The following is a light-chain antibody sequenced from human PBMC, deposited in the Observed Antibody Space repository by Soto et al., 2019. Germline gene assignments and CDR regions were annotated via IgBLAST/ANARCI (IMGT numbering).Light chain of an antibody. V-gene: IGKV1-9*01. CDR3: QQLNSYPRT. J-gene: IGKJ3*01. Sequence: IQLTQSPSFLSASVGDRVTITCRASQGISSYLAWYQQKPGKAPKLLIYAASTLQSGVPSRFSGSGSGTDFTLTISSLQPEDFATYDCQQLNSYPRTFGPGTKVDIK. CDR2: AAS. CDR1: QGISSY.